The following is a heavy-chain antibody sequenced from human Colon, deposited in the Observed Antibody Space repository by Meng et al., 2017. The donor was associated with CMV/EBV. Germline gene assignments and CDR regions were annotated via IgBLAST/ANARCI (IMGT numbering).Heavy chain of an antibody. CDR3: SRPTAVASSATDY. Sequence: GSLRLSCAASGFIFSDSAMYWVRQASGKGLEWVGRIRSKANNYATTYAASVEGRFTISRDDSKNMVYLEMNSLKTEDTAVYYCSRPTAVASSATDYWGQGTLVTVSS. J-gene: IGHJ4*02. CDR1: GFIFSDSA. D-gene: IGHD6-19*01. V-gene: IGHV3-73*01. CDR2: IRSKANNYAT.